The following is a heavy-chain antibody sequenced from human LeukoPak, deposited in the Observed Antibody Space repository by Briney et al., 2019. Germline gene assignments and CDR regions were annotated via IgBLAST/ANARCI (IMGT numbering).Heavy chain of an antibody. CDR2: MNPNSGNT. J-gene: IGHJ4*02. V-gene: IGHV1-8*03. CDR1: GYTFTSYD. CDR3: ARSPTFSSIAAAVDY. D-gene: IGHD6-13*01. Sequence: ASVKVSCKASGYTFTSYDINWVRQATGQGLEWMGWMNPNSGNTGYAQKFQGRVTITRNTSISTAYVELSSLRSEDTAVYYCARSPTFSSIAAAVDYWGQGTLVTVSS.